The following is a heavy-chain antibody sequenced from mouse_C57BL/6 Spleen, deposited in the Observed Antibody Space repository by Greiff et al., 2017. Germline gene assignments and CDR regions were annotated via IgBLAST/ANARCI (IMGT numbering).Heavy chain of an antibody. CDR2: IDPEDGES. V-gene: IGHV14-2*01. D-gene: IGHD2-4*01. CDR3: ALCDYDFAWFAY. CDR1: GFNIKAYY. Sequence: VQLLQSGAELVKPGASVKLSCTASGFNIKAYYMHWVKQRTEQGLEWIGRIDPEDGESKYASKFSGKANITAYTSSNTAYMQHSSLTSEDTAVYYCALCDYDFAWFAYWGQGTLVTVSA. J-gene: IGHJ3*01.